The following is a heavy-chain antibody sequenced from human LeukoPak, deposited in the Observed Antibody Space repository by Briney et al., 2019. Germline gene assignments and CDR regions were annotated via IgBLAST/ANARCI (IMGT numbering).Heavy chain of an antibody. CDR3: ARAGVSGSYYTVKGFLDY. Sequence: PGGSLRLSCEASGFTVNSNYMNWVRQAPGKGLEWVSAISGSGGTTYYADSVKGRFTISRDNSKNTLYLQMNSLRAEDTAVYYCARAGVSGSYYTVKGFLDYWGQGTLVTVSS. J-gene: IGHJ4*02. CDR2: ISGSGGTT. D-gene: IGHD3-10*01. CDR1: GFTVNSNY. V-gene: IGHV3-23*01.